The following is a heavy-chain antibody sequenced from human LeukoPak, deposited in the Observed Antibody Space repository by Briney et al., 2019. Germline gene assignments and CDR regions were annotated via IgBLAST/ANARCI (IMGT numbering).Heavy chain of an antibody. Sequence: GGSLRLSCAASGFTFSSYAMHWVRQAPGKGLEWVAVISYDGSNKYYADSVKGRFTISRDNSKNTLYLQMNSLRAEGTAVYYWARDTDSSGYYLIFDYWGQGTLVTVSS. CDR1: GFTFSSYA. CDR3: ARDTDSSGYYLIFDY. D-gene: IGHD3-22*01. CDR2: ISYDGSNK. J-gene: IGHJ4*02. V-gene: IGHV3-30-3*01.